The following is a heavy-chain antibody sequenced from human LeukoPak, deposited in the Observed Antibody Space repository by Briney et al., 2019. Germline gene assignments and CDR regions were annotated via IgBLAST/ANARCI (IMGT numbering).Heavy chain of an antibody. D-gene: IGHD2-2*02. CDR3: ARDNREYCSSTSCYIALDY. CDR1: GGTFSSYA. J-gene: IGHJ4*02. CDR2: IIPIFGTA. V-gene: IGHV1-69*13. Sequence: SVKVSCKASGGTFSSYAISWVRQAPGQGLEWMGGIIPIFGTANYAQKFQGRVTITADESTSTACMELSSLRSEDTAVYYCARDNREYCSSTSCYIALDYWGQGTLVTVSS.